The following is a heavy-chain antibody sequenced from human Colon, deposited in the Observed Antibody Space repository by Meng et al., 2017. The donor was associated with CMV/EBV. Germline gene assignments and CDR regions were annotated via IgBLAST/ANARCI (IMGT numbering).Heavy chain of an antibody. CDR2: INPNTGGT. J-gene: IGHJ6*02. Sequence: ASVKVSCKASGYTFTGYYMHWVRQAPGQGLEWMGWINPNTGGTNYAQKFQGRVTMTRDTSISTAYMELSRLKSDDTAVYYCARHPPGTITTGGPNYYSGLDVWGHGTPVTVSS. CDR3: ARHPPGTITTGGPNYYSGLDV. D-gene: IGHD3-22*01. CDR1: GYTFTGYY. V-gene: IGHV1-2*02.